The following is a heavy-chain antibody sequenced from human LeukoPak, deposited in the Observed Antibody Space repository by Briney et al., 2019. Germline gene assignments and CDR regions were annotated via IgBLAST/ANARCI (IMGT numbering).Heavy chain of an antibody. CDR2: IYAGGTI. CDR1: GDARYSYY. J-gene: IGHJ5*02. CDR3: ASSDYVYGATIPKNS. V-gene: IGHV4-4*07. D-gene: IGHD3-16*01. Sequence: SETLSLTFIVSGDARYSYYWSWIRQPAGKGLEWIGRIYAGGTINYNPALKSRVTLSADRSMKHISLRLTSVTAADTAIYYCASSDYVYGATIPKNSWGQGILVTVSS.